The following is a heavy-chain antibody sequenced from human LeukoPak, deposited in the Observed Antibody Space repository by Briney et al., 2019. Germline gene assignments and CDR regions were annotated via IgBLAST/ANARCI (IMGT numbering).Heavy chain of an antibody. V-gene: IGHV4-34*01. CDR3: ARGRCSSTSCYRKRYFDY. D-gene: IGHD2-2*02. CDR1: GGSFSGYY. J-gene: IGHJ4*02. CDR2: INHSGST. Sequence: SETLSLTCAVYGGSFSGYYWSRIRQPPGKGLEWIGEINHSGSTNYNPSLKSRVTISVDTSKNQFSLKLSSVTAADTAVYYCARGRCSSTSCYRKRYFDYWGQGTLVTVSS.